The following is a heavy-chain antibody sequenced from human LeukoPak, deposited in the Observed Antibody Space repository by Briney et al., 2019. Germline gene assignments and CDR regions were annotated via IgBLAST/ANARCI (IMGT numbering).Heavy chain of an antibody. CDR3: AMGYKSAYSWDY. Sequence: GGSLRLSCAASGFTFSVFWMFWVRQAPGQGLVWVSHISPDARSTNYADSVKGRFTISRDNARNTLYLQLNSLTAEDTAVYYCAMGYKSAYSWDYWGQGTLVTVSS. CDR2: ISPDARST. V-gene: IGHV3-74*01. D-gene: IGHD5-18*01. CDR1: GFTFSVFW. J-gene: IGHJ4*02.